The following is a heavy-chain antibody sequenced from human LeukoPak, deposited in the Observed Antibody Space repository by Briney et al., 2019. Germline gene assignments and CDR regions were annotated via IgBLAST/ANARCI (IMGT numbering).Heavy chain of an antibody. D-gene: IGHD6-13*01. CDR2: VIPLFGSS. V-gene: IGHV1-69*13. Sequence: SVKVSCKASGGTFNSYAFSWVLQAPGQGLEWMGGVIPLFGSSSYAQKFQGRVTISEDESTSTVYMELSSLRSEDTAVYYCARDQPSAAAGTPFDYWGQGTLVTVSS. CDR1: GGTFNSYA. CDR3: ARDQPSAAAGTPFDY. J-gene: IGHJ4*02.